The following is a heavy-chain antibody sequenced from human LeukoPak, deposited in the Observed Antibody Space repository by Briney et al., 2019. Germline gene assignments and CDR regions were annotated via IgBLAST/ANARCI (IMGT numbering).Heavy chain of an antibody. J-gene: IGHJ6*03. CDR2: IKQDGSDK. Sequence: GGSLRLSCAASGFTFSHYWMSWVRQAPGKGLEWVANIKQDGSDKYYVDSVKGRFTISRDNAKNSLYLQMNSLRAEDTAVYYCARVSVAGILCYYYYMDVWGKGTTVTVSS. CDR3: ARVSVAGILCYYYYMDV. D-gene: IGHD6-19*01. CDR1: GFTFSHYW. V-gene: IGHV3-7*01.